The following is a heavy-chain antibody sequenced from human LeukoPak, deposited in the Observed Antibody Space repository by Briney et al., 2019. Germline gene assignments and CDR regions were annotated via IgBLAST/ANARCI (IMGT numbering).Heavy chain of an antibody. Sequence: SETLSLTCTVSGGSISSYYWSWIRQPPGKGLEWIGYIYTSGSTNYNPSLKSRVTISVDTSKNQFSLKLSSVTAADTAVYYCARLSYYDSSIDYWGRGTLVTVSS. D-gene: IGHD3-22*01. CDR3: ARLSYYDSSIDY. J-gene: IGHJ4*02. V-gene: IGHV4-4*09. CDR2: IYTSGST. CDR1: GGSISSYY.